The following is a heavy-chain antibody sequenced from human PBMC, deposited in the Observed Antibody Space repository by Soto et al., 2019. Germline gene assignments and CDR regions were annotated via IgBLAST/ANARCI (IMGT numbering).Heavy chain of an antibody. D-gene: IGHD3-3*01. V-gene: IGHV3-23*01. CDR1: GFTFSSYA. Sequence: EVQLLESGGGLVQPGGSLRLSCVASGFTFSSYAVTWVRQAPGKGLEWVSGISGGGGRTYYADSVKGRFTISRDNSKKTLYLQMNNLRAEDTAVYYCAKEFNLNDFRSDYSNGMDVWGQGTTVTVSS. J-gene: IGHJ6*02. CDR2: ISGGGGRT. CDR3: AKEFNLNDFRSDYSNGMDV.